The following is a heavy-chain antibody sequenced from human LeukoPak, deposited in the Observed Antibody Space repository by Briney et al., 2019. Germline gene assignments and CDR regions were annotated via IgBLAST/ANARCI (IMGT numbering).Heavy chain of an antibody. J-gene: IGHJ4*02. D-gene: IGHD3-10*01. CDR1: GYTFTGYY. CDR3: ARVPIRGAPRRLSY. V-gene: IGHV1-2*02. CDR2: INPNSGGT. Sequence: ASVKVSCKASGYTFTGYYIHWVRQAPGQGLEWMGWINPNSGGTNYAQKFQGRVTMTRDTSISTAYMELSRLRSDDTAVYYCARVPIRGAPRRLSYWGQGTLVTVSS.